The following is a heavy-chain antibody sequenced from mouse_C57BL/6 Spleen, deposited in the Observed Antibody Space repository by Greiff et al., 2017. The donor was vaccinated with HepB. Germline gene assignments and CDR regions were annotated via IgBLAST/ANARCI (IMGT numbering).Heavy chain of an antibody. D-gene: IGHD1-1*01. J-gene: IGHJ4*01. CDR1: GYTFTSYW. CDR3: AREGDLLLRTFMDY. CDR2: IYPSDSET. V-gene: IGHV1-61*01. Sequence: VQLQQPGAELVRPGSSVKLSCKASGYTFTSYWMDWVKQRPGQGLEWIGNIYPSDSETHYNQKFKDKATLTVDKSSSTAYMQLSSLTSEDSAVYYCAREGDLLLRTFMDYWGQGTSVTVSS.